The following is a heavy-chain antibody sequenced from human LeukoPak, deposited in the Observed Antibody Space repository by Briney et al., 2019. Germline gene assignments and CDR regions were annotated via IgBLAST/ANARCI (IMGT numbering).Heavy chain of an antibody. D-gene: IGHD3-3*01. CDR2: INPNSGGT. V-gene: IGHV1-2*02. Sequence: GASVKVSCKASGYTFTGYYMHWVRQAPGQGLEWMGWINPNSGGTNYAQKFQGRVTMTRDTSISTAYMELSRLRSDDTAVYYCARAMITIFGVVIELGYWGQGTQVTVSS. CDR1: GYTFTGYY. J-gene: IGHJ4*02. CDR3: ARAMITIFGVVIELGY.